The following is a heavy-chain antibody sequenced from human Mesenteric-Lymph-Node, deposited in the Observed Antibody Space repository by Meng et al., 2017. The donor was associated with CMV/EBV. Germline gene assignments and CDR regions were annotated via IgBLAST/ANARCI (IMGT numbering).Heavy chain of an antibody. CDR2: IYYSGST. J-gene: IGHJ6*02. V-gene: IGHV4-39*07. D-gene: IGHD3-3*01. CDR1: GGSISSSSYY. Sequence: SETLSLTCTVSGGSISSSSYYWGWIRQPPGKGLEWIGSIYYSGSTYYNPSLKSRVTISVDTSKNQFSLKLSSVTAADTAVYYCARDLYYDYWSGSSGMDVWGQGTTVTVSS. CDR3: ARDLYYDYWSGSSGMDV.